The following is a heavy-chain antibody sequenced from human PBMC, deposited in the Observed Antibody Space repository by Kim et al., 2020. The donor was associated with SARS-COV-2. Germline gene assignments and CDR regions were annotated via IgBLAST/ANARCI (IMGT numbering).Heavy chain of an antibody. Sequence: GGSLRLSCAASGLTFSSYYMSWVRQAPGKGLAWVANIKEDGTEKDYVDSVKGRFTISRDNAKNSLYLQMNSLRVEDTAVYYCAGNKGPGLRWGQGTLVTVSS. CDR1: GLTFSSYY. D-gene: IGHD4-17*01. J-gene: IGHJ4*02. CDR2: IKEDGTEK. CDR3: AGNKGPGLR. V-gene: IGHV3-7*01.